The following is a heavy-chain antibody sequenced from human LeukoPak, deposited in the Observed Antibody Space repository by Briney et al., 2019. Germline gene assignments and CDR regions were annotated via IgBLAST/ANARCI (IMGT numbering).Heavy chain of an antibody. CDR3: ARGLMAAGANDY. D-gene: IGHD2-8*01. Sequence: SETLSLTCTVSGGSISSSSYYWGWIRQPPGKGLEWIGSIYYSGSTYYNPSLKSRVTISVDTSKNQFSLKLSSVTAADTAVYYCARGLMAAGANDYWGQGTLVTVSS. V-gene: IGHV4-39*01. CDR2: IYYSGST. CDR1: GGSISSSSYY. J-gene: IGHJ4*02.